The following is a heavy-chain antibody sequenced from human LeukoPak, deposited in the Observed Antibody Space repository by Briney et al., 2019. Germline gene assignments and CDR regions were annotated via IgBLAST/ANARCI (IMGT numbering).Heavy chain of an antibody. J-gene: IGHJ4*02. Sequence: PGGSLRLSCAASGFTFSSYGMHWVRQAPGKGLEWVAFVRYDGSNKYYADSVKGRFTISRDNSKNTLYLQMNSLRAEDTAVYYCAKDGYLEAAAGTYDFDYWGQGTLVTVSS. D-gene: IGHD6-13*01. CDR1: GFTFSSYG. CDR3: AKDGYLEAAAGTYDFDY. V-gene: IGHV3-30*02. CDR2: VRYDGSNK.